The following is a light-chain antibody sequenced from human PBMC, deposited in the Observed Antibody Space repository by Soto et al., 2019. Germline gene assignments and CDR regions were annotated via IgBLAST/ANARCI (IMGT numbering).Light chain of an antibody. CDR3: QRSYSTPYT. CDR2: AAS. J-gene: IGKJ2*01. Sequence: DIQMTQSPSSLSASVGDRVTITCRASQNIRRYLNWYQQKPGKAPELLISAASSLQSGVPSRFSSSGSGTDFTLTISSLQPDDSATYYCQRSYSTPYTFGQGTNLEIK. CDR1: QNIRRY. V-gene: IGKV1-39*01.